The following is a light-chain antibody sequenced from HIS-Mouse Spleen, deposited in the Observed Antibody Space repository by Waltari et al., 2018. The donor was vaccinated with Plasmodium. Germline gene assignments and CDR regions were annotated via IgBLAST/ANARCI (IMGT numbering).Light chain of an antibody. Sequence: AIQLTQSPSSLSASVGDRVTITCRASQGISSALAWYQQKPGKAPKLLIYDASSLESGVPSRFSGSGSGTDFTLTISSLQPEDFATYYCQHFNSYLTFGGGTKVEIK. J-gene: IGKJ4*01. CDR3: QHFNSYLT. CDR2: DAS. V-gene: IGKV1-13*02. CDR1: QGISSA.